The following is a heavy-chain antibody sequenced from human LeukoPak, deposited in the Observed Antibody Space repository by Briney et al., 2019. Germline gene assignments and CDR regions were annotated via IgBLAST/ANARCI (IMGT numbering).Heavy chain of an antibody. V-gene: IGHV4-61*01. Sequence: SETLSLTCTVSGGSISSSSYYWGWIRQPPGKGLEWIGYIYYSGSTNYNPSLKSRVTISVDTSKNQFSLKLSSVTAADTAVYYCAREVAAADKSYYYYYYMDVWGKGTTVTVSS. CDR1: GGSISSSSYY. CDR2: IYYSGST. CDR3: AREVAAADKSYYYYYYMDV. D-gene: IGHD6-13*01. J-gene: IGHJ6*03.